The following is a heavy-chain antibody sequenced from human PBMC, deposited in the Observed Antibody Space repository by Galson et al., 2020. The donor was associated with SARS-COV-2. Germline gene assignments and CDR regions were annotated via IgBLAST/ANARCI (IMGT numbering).Heavy chain of an antibody. CDR2: ITHAGRIE. CDR1: AFTFSSYA. J-gene: IGHJ3*02. D-gene: IGHD1-26*01. Sequence: GGSMRPSCAAYAFTFSSYATHWVRQSPGKGLERVAVITHAGRIEHYEDSVKGRFTISRDNSENMLFLKMDSLRAHDTAVYYCARDVSGGASDIWGQGTMVTVSS. V-gene: IGHV3-30*04. CDR3: ARDVSGGASDI.